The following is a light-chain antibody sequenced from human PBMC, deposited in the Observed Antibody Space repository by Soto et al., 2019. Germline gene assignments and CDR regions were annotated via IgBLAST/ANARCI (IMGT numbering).Light chain of an antibody. CDR2: NVS. CDR1: ITDVGGYNF. CDR3: SSYASSSTVL. V-gene: IGLV2-14*03. J-gene: IGLJ2*01. Sequence: QSALTQPASVSGSPGQSITISCTGTITDVGGYNFVSWYQQHPGSAPKLIIYNVSNRPSGVSNRFSGSKSGNTASLTISGLQAEDEADYYCSSYASSSTVLFGGGTKVTVL.